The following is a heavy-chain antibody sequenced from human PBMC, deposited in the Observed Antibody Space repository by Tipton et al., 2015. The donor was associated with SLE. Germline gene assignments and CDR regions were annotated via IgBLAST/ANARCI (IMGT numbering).Heavy chain of an antibody. CDR3: ARNPITMVRGVIPGAFDI. V-gene: IGHV4-4*07. J-gene: IGHJ3*02. CDR1: GGSISGYY. CDR2: VYSSGST. Sequence: LRLSCTVSGGSISGYYWSWVQQPAGKGLEWIGRVYSSGSTIYNPSIKSRITLSLDTSKNQFSLKLSSVTAADTAVYYCARNPITMVRGVIPGAFDIWGQGTMVTVSS. D-gene: IGHD3-10*01.